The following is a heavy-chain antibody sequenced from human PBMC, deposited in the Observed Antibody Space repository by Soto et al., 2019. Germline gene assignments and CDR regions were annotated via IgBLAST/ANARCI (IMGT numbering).Heavy chain of an antibody. J-gene: IGHJ6*02. Sequence: SETRSLTCTFSGGSMRSVDYYASWVGQPPGKGLEWIGYLYSSGTTYYNPSLKSRVTISVATSKNQFSLKLSSVTAADTAVYYCARAQLARDYYSYGMDVWGQGTTVTVSS. V-gene: IGHV4-30-4*01. CDR1: GGSMRSVDYY. D-gene: IGHD6-6*01. CDR3: ARAQLARDYYSYGMDV. CDR2: LYSSGTT.